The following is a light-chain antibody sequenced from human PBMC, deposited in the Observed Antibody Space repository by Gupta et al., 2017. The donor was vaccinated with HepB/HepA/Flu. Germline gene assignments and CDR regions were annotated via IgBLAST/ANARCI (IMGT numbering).Light chain of an antibody. CDR3: QSFDTSLRAWV. CDR1: SSNLGANYA. J-gene: IGLJ3*02. CDR2: GNI. Sequence: QSVMTQPPSVSGAPGQKGTISCTGSSSNLGANYAVQGYQQVPGKAPKLLIYGNIYRPSGVPDRFSGSKSGTSASLALSGLQTEDEADYYCQSFDTSLRAWVFGGGTKLTVL. V-gene: IGLV1-40*01.